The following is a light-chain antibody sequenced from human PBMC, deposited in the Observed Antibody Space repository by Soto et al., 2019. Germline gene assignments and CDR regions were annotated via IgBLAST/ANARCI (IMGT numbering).Light chain of an antibody. Sequence: DLQMTQSPPSLCASVGDSVNITCRASQNINSQLNWYQQKPGRAPLLLIYGASTLQSGVPSRFSGRGSGTDFSLTISSLQHEDFASYFCQQTYIIPRTFGQGTKVDIK. V-gene: IGKV1-39*01. CDR2: GAS. CDR3: QQTYIIPRT. J-gene: IGKJ1*01. CDR1: QNINSQ.